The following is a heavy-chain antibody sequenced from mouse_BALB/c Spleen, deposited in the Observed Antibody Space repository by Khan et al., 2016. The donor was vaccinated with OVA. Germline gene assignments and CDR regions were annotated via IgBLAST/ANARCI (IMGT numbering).Heavy chain of an antibody. CDR3: VRGGAYHRSDGWVAY. J-gene: IGHJ3*01. CDR1: GYTFTSYT. CDR2: INPSNDYT. D-gene: IGHD2-14*01. V-gene: IGHV1-4*01. Sequence: QVQLKQSGAELARPGASLKMSCKASGYTFTSYTIHWVRQRPGLTLEWIGHINPSNDYTNYNQKFKDKATLIVDKSSSTAYMQLSSLTSEDSAVYYCVRGGAYHRSDGWVAYWGQGTLVTVSA.